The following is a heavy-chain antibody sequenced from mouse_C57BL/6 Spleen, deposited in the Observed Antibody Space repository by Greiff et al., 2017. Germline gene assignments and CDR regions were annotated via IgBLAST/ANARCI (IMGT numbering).Heavy chain of an antibody. CDR3: ASPLVADAMDY. Sequence: VQLQQSGAELVKPGASVKLSCKASGYTFTSYWMHWVKQRPGQGLEWIGMIHPNSGSTNYNEKFKSKATLTVDKSSSTAYMQLSSLTSEDSAVYYCASPLVADAMDYWGQGTSVTVSS. CDR2: IHPNSGST. V-gene: IGHV1-64*01. J-gene: IGHJ4*01. D-gene: IGHD1-1*01. CDR1: GYTFTSYW.